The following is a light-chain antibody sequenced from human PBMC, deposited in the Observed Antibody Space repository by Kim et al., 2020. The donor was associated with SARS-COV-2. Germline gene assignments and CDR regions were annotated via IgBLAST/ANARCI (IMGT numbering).Light chain of an antibody. CDR2: DVS. J-gene: IGLJ2*01. Sequence: ITIACTGTSRDVGGYDYVSWYQQHPGKARKLMIYDVSNRPAGVSNRFSGSKSGNTASLTISGLQAGDEADYYCSSYTSSSALGVVFGGGTQLTVL. V-gene: IGLV2-14*03. CDR3: SSYTSSSALGVV. CDR1: SRDVGGYDY.